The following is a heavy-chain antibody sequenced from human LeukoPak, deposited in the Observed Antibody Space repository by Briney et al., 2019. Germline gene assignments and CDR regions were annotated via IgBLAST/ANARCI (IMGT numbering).Heavy chain of an antibody. J-gene: IGHJ4*02. CDR1: GGSFSGYY. V-gene: IGHV4-34*01. Sequence: SETLSLTCAVYGGSFSGYYWSWIRQPPGKGLEWIGEINHSGSTNYNPSLKSRVTISVDTSKNQFSLKLSSVTAADTAVYYCARGDDDYVRYFDYWGQGTLVAVSS. CDR2: INHSGST. D-gene: IGHD4-17*01. CDR3: ARGDDDYVRYFDY.